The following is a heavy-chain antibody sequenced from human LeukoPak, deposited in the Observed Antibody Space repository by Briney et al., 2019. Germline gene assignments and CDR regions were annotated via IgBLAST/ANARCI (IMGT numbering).Heavy chain of an antibody. CDR3: ARDYSNGWYGDFDY. CDR2: ISAYNGHT. J-gene: IGHJ4*02. D-gene: IGHD6-19*01. V-gene: IGHV1-18*01. Sequence: ASVKVSCKASGYTFTSYGISWVRQAPGQGLEWMRWISAYNGHTNYAQKLQGRVSMTTDTSTSTAYMELRSLRSDDTAIYYCARDYSNGWYGDFDYWGQGTLVTVSS. CDR1: GYTFTSYG.